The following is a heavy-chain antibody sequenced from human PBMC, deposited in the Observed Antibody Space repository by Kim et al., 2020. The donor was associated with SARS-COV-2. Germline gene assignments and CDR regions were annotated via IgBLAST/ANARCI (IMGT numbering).Heavy chain of an antibody. CDR2: ISSSGGYI. CDR1: GFTFSTYS. J-gene: IGHJ4*01. V-gene: IGHV3-21*01. Sequence: GGSLRLSCAASGFTFSTYSLNWVRQAPGKGLEWVASISSSGGYISYADSVRGRFTISRDNAKSSLFLQMTSLRAEDTAVYYCARSIYASGSHPTFDYWGQGTLLTVSS. D-gene: IGHD3-10*01. CDR3: ARSIYASGSHPTFDY.